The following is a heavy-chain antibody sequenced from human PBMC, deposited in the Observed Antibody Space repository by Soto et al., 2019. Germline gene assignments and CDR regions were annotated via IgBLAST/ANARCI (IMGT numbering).Heavy chain of an antibody. Sequence: EVQLVESGGGLVQPGGSLRLSCAASGFTFNIYDMHWVRQVRGKGLEWVSAIGTAGDTHYSGSVKGRFTISRENAKNSLYLQMNSLSAEDTAVYYCARDPSGWGLDVWGQGTTVTVSS. V-gene: IGHV3-13*01. J-gene: IGHJ6*02. CDR1: GFTFNIYD. CDR2: IGTAGDT. D-gene: IGHD2-15*01. CDR3: ARDPSGWGLDV.